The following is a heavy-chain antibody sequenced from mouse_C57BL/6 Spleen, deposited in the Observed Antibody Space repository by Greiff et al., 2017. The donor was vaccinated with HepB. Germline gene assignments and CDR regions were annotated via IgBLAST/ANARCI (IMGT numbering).Heavy chain of an antibody. CDR3: ARSDPLYALDY. CDR1: GFTFNNTY. J-gene: IGHJ4*01. Sequence: VQLQQSVAELVRPGASVKLSCTASGFTFNNTYMHWVKQRPEQGLEWIGMIDPANGNTNYAPKFQGKATMTADTSSHTAYLQLSSLTSEDAAIYFCARSDPLYALDYWGQGTTVTVAS. CDR2: IDPANGNT. V-gene: IGHV14-3*01.